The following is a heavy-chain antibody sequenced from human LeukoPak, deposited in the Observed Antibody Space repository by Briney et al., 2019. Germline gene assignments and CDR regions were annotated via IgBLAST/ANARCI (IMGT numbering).Heavy chain of an antibody. CDR2: ISSTSGFT. V-gene: IGHV3-11*06. D-gene: IGHD4-17*01. CDR1: GFTFSDYY. Sequence: GGSLRLSCAASGFTFSDYYMSWIRQAPGKGLEWVSYISSTSGFTNYADSVKGRFTISRDNAKNSLYLQMDSLRAEDTAIYYCARAVTRVDYWGQGTLVTVSS. CDR3: ARAVTRVDY. J-gene: IGHJ4*02.